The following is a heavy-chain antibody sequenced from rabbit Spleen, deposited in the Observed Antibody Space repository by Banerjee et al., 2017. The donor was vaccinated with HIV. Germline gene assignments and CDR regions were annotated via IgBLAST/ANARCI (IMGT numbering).Heavy chain of an antibody. D-gene: IGHD4-2*01. J-gene: IGHJ4*01. V-gene: IGHV1S45*01. CDR1: GFSFSNKAV. CDR3: ARGGYGGHIYAMGL. CDR2: LYTDVLTT. Sequence: QEQLVESGGGLVKPEGSLKLSCTASGFSFSNKAVMCWVRQAPGKGLEWIGCLYTDVLTTWYASWAKGRFTISKTSSTTVTLQMTSLTDADTATYFCARGGYGGHIYAMGLWGQGTLVTVS.